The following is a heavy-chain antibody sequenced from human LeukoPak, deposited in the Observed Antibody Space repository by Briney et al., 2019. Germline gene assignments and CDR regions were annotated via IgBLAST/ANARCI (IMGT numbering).Heavy chain of an antibody. CDR2: ISGSGSST. CDR3: AKRDGYNSNPLKD. CDR1: GFTFSSYA. D-gene: IGHD5-24*01. J-gene: IGHJ4*02. Sequence: PGGSLRLSCAASGFTFSSYAMSWVRQAPGKGLEWVSAISGSGSSTYYADSVKGRFTISRDNSKNTLNLQMNSLRAEDTALYYCAKRDGYNSNPLKDWGQGTLVTVSS. V-gene: IGHV3-23*01.